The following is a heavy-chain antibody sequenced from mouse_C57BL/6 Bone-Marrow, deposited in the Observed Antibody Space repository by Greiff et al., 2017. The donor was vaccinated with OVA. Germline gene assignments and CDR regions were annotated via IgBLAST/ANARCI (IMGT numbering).Heavy chain of an antibody. Sequence: VKLVESGAELVKPGASVKLSCKASGYTFTEYTIHWVKQRSGQGLEWIGWFYPGSGSIKYNEKFKDKATLTADKSSSTVYMELSRLTSEDSAVYFCARHEDGYGNPYYAMDYWGQGTSVTVSS. V-gene: IGHV1-62-2*01. CDR3: ARHEDGYGNPYYAMDY. J-gene: IGHJ4*01. D-gene: IGHD2-10*02. CDR2: FYPGSGSI. CDR1: GYTFTEYT.